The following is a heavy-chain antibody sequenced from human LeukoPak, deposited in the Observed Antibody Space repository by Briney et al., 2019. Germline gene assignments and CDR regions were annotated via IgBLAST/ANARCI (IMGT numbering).Heavy chain of an antibody. Sequence: PLETLSLTCTVSGGSISSYYWSWIRQPPGKGLEWIGYIYYSGSTNYNPSLRSRVTISVDTSKNQFSLKLSSVTAADTAVYYCAREYSSSSGRRAFDIWGQGTMVTVSS. CDR2: IYYSGST. V-gene: IGHV4-59*08. CDR3: AREYSSSSGRRAFDI. CDR1: GGSISSYY. J-gene: IGHJ3*02. D-gene: IGHD6-6*01.